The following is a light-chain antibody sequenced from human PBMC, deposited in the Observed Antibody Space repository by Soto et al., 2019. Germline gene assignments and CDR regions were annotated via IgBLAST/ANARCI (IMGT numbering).Light chain of an antibody. V-gene: IGLV4-69*01. CDR1: SGHSTYA. CDR3: QTWGNGIWV. Sequence: QLVLTQSPSASASLGASVKLTCTLSSGHSTYAIAWHQQQPEKGPRYLMKVNSDDSHSKGDGIPDRFLGSSSGAERYLAISSLQSEDEADYYCQTWGNGIWVFGGGTKLTVL. J-gene: IGLJ3*02. CDR2: VNSDDSH.